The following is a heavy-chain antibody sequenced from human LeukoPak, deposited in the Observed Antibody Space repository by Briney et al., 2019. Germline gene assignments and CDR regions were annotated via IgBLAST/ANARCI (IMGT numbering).Heavy chain of an antibody. Sequence: SETLSLTCAVSGGSISSGDYFWSWVRQPPGKGLEWIGYIHYSGSTYYNPSLKSRLTISVDTSKNQFSLMLNSVTAADTAGCFCARVLVVTATVDAFDIWGQGTVVTVSS. CDR2: IHYSGST. CDR3: ARVLVVTATVDAFDI. J-gene: IGHJ3*02. D-gene: IGHD2-21*02. CDR1: GGSISSGDYF. V-gene: IGHV4-30-4*01.